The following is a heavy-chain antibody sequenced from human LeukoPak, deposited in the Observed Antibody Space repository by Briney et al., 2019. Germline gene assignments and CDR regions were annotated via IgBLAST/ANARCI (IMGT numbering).Heavy chain of an antibody. D-gene: IGHD6-19*01. CDR1: GYTFTGYY. J-gene: IGHJ4*02. V-gene: IGHV1-2*02. Sequence: GASVKVSCKTSGYTFTGYYMHWVRQAPGQGLEWMGWINPNSGGTNYAQKFQGRVTMTRDTSISTAYMELSRLRSDDTAVYYCARGRRFQWLLPFDYWGQGTLVTVSS. CDR2: INPNSGGT. CDR3: ARGRRFQWLLPFDY.